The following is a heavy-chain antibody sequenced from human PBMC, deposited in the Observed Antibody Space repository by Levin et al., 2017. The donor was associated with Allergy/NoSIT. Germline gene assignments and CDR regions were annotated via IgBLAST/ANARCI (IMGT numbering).Heavy chain of an antibody. V-gene: IGHV3-21*01. CDR3: AIKLTGGWFDP. CDR1: GFTFSSYS. CDR2: ISSSSSYI. D-gene: IGHD1-14*01. Sequence: PGGSLRLSCAASGFTFSSYSMNWVRQAPGKGLEWVSSISSSSSYIYYADSVKGRFTISRDNAKNSLYLQMNSLRAEDTAVYYCAIKLTGGWFDPWGQGTLVTVSS. J-gene: IGHJ5*02.